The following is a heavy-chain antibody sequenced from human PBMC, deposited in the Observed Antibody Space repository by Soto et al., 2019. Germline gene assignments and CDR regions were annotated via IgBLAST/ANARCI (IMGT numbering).Heavy chain of an antibody. CDR1: GNTCTCYY. Sequence: XSVKVSYNAAGNTCTCYYRHWVRQAPGQGLEWMGWINPNSGGTNYAQKFQGRVTMTRDTSISTAYMDLSRLRSDDTAVYYCARAPHHSRSYYDWGQGTLVTVSS. V-gene: IGHV1-2*02. J-gene: IGHJ4*02. CDR2: INPNSGGT. CDR3: ARAPHHSRSYYD. D-gene: IGHD6-6*01.